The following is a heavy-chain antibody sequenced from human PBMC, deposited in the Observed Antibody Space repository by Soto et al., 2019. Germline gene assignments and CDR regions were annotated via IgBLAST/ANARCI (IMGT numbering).Heavy chain of an antibody. D-gene: IGHD6-19*01. CDR2: INPGNGDT. Sequence: ASVKVSCKASGYTFTSYAMHWVRQAPGQRLEWMGWINPGNGDTKYSQRFQGSVTIARDTSATTAYMELSSLTSEDTAIYYCARGYSSGWASFDYWGQGTLVTVSS. J-gene: IGHJ4*02. V-gene: IGHV1-3*01. CDR1: GYTFTSYA. CDR3: ARGYSSGWASFDY.